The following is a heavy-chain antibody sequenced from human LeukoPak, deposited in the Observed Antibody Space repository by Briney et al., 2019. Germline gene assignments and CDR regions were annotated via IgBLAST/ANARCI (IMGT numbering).Heavy chain of an antibody. J-gene: IGHJ3*01. CDR1: SFTFSTYA. V-gene: IGHV3-21*01. Sequence: GGSLRLSCGASSFTFSTYAMSWVRQAPGKGLEWVSSISSSSSHIYYADSVKGRFTISRDNAKNSLYLQMNSLRAEDTAVYSCARNLRYFDWLLRTNAFDFWGQGTMVTVSS. D-gene: IGHD3-9*01. CDR3: ARNLRYFDWLLRTNAFDF. CDR2: ISSSSSHI.